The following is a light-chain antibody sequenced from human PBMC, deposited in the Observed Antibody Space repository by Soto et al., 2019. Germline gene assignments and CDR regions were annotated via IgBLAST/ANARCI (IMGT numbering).Light chain of an antibody. V-gene: IGKV1-9*01. CDR1: QDISSH. CDR3: QQVKSYPLT. CDR2: AAS. J-gene: IGKJ4*01. Sequence: DIQLTPSPSFLTASVSDRVTITCRARQDISSHLAWYQQKPGQAPKLLIYAASTLQSGVPSGFSGRGSGTEFTLTISSLQPEDFATYYCQQVKSYPLTFGGWTKVEIK.